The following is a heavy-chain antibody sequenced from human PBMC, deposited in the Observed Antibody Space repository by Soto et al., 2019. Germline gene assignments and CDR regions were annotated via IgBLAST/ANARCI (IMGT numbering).Heavy chain of an antibody. D-gene: IGHD3-16*01. J-gene: IGHJ6*02. CDR1: GGTFSSYA. CDR2: IIPIFGTA. Sequence: GASVKVSCKASGGTFSSYAISWVRQAPGQGLEWMGGIIPIFGTANYAQKFQGRVTITADESTSTAYMELSSLRSEDTAVYYCATGGCRTESQNYYYCMAVRGQGTTV. V-gene: IGHV1-69*13. CDR3: ATGGCRTESQNYYYCMAV.